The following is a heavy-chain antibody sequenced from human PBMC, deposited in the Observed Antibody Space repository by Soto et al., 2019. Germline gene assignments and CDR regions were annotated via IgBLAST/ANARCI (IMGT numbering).Heavy chain of an antibody. J-gene: IGHJ4*02. D-gene: IGHD3-10*01. V-gene: IGHV3-49*03. CDR2: FRSKAYGGTT. Sequence: GGSLRLSCTTSGFTFGDFAMSWFRQAPGKGPEWVGFFRSKAYGGTTEYAASVKGRFTISRDDSKSIAYLQMNSLKTEDTAVYYSTRDLWFGESYSRDWGQGTQVTVSS. CDR3: TRDLWFGESYSRD. CDR1: GFTFGDFA.